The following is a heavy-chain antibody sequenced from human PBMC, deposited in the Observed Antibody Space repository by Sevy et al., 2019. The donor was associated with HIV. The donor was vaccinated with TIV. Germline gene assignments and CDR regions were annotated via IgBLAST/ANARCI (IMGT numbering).Heavy chain of an antibody. D-gene: IGHD3-22*01. CDR2: IKQDGSEK. Sequence: GGSLRLSCAASGFTFSSYWMSWVRQAPGKGLEWVANIKQDGSEKYYVDSVKGRFTISGDNAKNSLYLQMNSLRAEDTAVYYCARVYYYDSSGYYPGDWFDPWGQGTLVTVSS. V-gene: IGHV3-7*01. CDR3: ARVYYYDSSGYYPGDWFDP. J-gene: IGHJ5*02. CDR1: GFTFSSYW.